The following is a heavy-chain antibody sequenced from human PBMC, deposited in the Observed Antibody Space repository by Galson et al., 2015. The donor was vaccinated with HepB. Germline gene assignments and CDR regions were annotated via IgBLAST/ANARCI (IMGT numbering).Heavy chain of an antibody. V-gene: IGHV3-48*01. D-gene: IGHD1-26*01. CDR1: GFTFSSFT. Sequence: SLRLSCAASGFTFSSFTMNWVRQAPGKKLEWVSYISTTGTNIFYVDSVKGRFAVSRDNAKISLYLQMNSLRAEDPAIYYCARVVLSGSYWYFDFWGQGTLVTVSS. J-gene: IGHJ4*02. CDR3: ARVVLSGSYWYFDF. CDR2: ISTTGTNI.